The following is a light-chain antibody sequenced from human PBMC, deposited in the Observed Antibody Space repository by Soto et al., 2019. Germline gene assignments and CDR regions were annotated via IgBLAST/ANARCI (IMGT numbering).Light chain of an antibody. Sequence: QSVLAQPPSASGSPGQSVTISCTGTSSDVGGYNYVSWYQQYPGKAPKLMIYEVSDRPSGVSTRFSGSKSGNTASLTISGLQAEDEADYYCSSYTSTYLFGTGTKVTVL. CDR2: EVS. CDR3: SSYTSTYL. V-gene: IGLV2-14*01. CDR1: SSDVGGYNY. J-gene: IGLJ1*01.